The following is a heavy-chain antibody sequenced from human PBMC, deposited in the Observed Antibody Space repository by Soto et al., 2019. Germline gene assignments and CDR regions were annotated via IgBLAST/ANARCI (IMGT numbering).Heavy chain of an antibody. D-gene: IGHD2-15*01. Sequence: QVQLVESGGGLVKPGGSLRVSCAASGFSFSDYYMTWIRQAPGKGLEWVSYISGSGDNIHYADSVKGRFTISRDNAKNSLYLQMDSLRVADTAVYYCARGACITCYYDDWFDTWGQGTLVTVSS. V-gene: IGHV3-11*01. J-gene: IGHJ5*02. CDR3: ARGACITCYYDDWFDT. CDR2: ISGSGDNI. CDR1: GFSFSDYY.